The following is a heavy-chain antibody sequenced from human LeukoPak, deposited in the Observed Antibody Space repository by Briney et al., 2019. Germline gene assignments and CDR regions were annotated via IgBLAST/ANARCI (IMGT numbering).Heavy chain of an antibody. CDR1: GASISNYY. J-gene: IGHJ4*02. V-gene: IGHV4-4*09. Sequence: SETLSLTCTVSGASISNYYWSWIRQTPEKGLEWMGHIHSSGGSSYYPSLKSRLTLSIDTSRNQLSLKLPSVTAADTGVYFCARLGSYHDFWGQGALVTVSS. CDR2: IHSSGGS. CDR3: ARLGSYHDF. D-gene: IGHD1-26*01.